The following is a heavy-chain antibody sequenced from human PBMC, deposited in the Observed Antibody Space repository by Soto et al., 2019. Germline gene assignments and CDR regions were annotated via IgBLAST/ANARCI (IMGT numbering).Heavy chain of an antibody. Sequence: QVQLVESGGGVVQPGRSLRLSCAASGFTFSSYAMHWVRQAPGKGLEWVAVISYDGSNKYYADSVKGRFTISRDNSKNTLYLQMNSLRAEETAVYYCARDEHPSYYDFWSGYQYYFDYWGQGTLVTVSS. CDR3: ARDEHPSYYDFWSGYQYYFDY. CDR2: ISYDGSNK. CDR1: GFTFSSYA. V-gene: IGHV3-30-3*01. D-gene: IGHD3-3*01. J-gene: IGHJ4*02.